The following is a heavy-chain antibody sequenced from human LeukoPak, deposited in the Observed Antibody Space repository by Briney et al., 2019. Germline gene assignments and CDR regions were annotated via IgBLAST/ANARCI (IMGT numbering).Heavy chain of an antibody. D-gene: IGHD3-10*01. CDR3: ARDNRVRGVIIKRYYYYMDV. CDR2: ISSSGSTI. J-gene: IGHJ6*03. Sequence: PGGSLRLSCAASGFTFSDYYMSWIRQAPGKGLEWVSYISSSGSTIYYADSVKGRFTISRDNAKNSLYLQMNSLRAEDTALYYCARDNRVRGVIIKRYYYYMDVWGKGTTVTVSS. CDR1: GFTFSDYY. V-gene: IGHV3-11*01.